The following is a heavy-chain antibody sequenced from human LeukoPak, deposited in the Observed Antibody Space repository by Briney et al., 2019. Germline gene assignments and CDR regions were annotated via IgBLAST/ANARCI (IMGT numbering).Heavy chain of an antibody. J-gene: IGHJ4*02. CDR1: GGSFSGYY. V-gene: IGHV4-34*01. CDR2: INHSGST. CDR3: ARDDGDTATFNY. Sequence: SETLSLTCAVYGGSFSGYYWSWIRQPPGKGLEWIGEINHSGSTNYNPSLKSRVTISLDTSKNQFSLKLSSVTAADTAVYYCARDDGDTATFNYWGQGTLVTVSS. D-gene: IGHD5-18*01.